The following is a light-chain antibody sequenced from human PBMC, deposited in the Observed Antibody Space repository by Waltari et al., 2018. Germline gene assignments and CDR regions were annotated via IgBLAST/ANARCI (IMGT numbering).Light chain of an antibody. CDR2: WAA. V-gene: IGKV4-1*01. CDR1: QSVFHSSDSKNY. J-gene: IGKJ4*01. Sequence: DIVMTQSPDSLAVSLGERATINCKSSQSVFHSSDSKNYLTWYQQKPGQPPKLLIYWAATRKAGVPDRFSGRGSGTDFTLTISSLQAEDVALYYCQQHYSSPLTFGGGTKVEIQ. CDR3: QQHYSSPLT.